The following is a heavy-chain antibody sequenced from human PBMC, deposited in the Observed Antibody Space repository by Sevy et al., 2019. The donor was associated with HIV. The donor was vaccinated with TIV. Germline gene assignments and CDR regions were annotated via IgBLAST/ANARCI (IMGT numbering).Heavy chain of an antibody. CDR2: ISPHNGDT. CDR1: GYTFSTYR. Sequence: ASVKVSCKISGYTFSTYRITWVRQAPGQGLEWMGWISPHNGDTNYAQKLQDIITMITDTSTNKAFMELTSLRSDDTAVYYFARAYCSGGRCYSLAYWGQGTLVTVSS. V-gene: IGHV1-18*01. CDR3: ARAYCSGGRCYSLAY. D-gene: IGHD2-15*01. J-gene: IGHJ4*02.